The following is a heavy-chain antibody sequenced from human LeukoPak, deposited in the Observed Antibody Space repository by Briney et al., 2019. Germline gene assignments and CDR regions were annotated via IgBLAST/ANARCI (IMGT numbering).Heavy chain of an antibody. D-gene: IGHD3-22*01. CDR1: GYTFTVYF. J-gene: IGHJ4*02. CDR3: ARELNYDSSGYSLDY. CDR2: INPNSGGT. V-gene: IGHV1-2*02. Sequence: ASVKVSCKASGYTFTVYFMHWVRQAPGQGLEWMGWINPNSGGTNDAQKSQGRVTMTRDTSISTAYMELSRLRSDATAVYYCARELNYDSSGYSLDYWGQGTPVTASS.